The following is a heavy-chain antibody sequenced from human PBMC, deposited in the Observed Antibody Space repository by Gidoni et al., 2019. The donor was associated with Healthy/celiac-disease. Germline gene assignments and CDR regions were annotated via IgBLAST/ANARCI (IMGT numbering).Heavy chain of an antibody. Sequence: EVQLVESGGGLVQPGGSLRLSCAASGFTFRSYSMNWVRQAPGKGLEWVSYISSSSSTIYYADSVKGRFTISRDNAKNSLYLQMNSLRAEDTAVYYCARGRITMIVVAEGFDYWGQGTLVTVSS. D-gene: IGHD3-22*01. V-gene: IGHV3-48*01. J-gene: IGHJ4*02. CDR3: ARGRITMIVVAEGFDY. CDR2: ISSSSSTI. CDR1: GFTFRSYS.